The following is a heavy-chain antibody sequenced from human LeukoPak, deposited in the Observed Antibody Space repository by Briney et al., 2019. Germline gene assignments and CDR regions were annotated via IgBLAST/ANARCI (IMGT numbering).Heavy chain of an antibody. CDR1: GFTFSSYA. J-gene: IGHJ4*02. V-gene: IGHV3-30*04. Sequence: GGSLRLSCAASGFTFSSYAMHWVRQAPGKGLEWVAVISYDGSNKYYADSVKGRFTISRDNSKNTLYLQMNSLRAEDTAVYYCARDPIPLYSSGLLDFWGQGTLVTVSS. CDR3: ARDPIPLYSSGLLDF. CDR2: ISYDGSNK. D-gene: IGHD6-19*01.